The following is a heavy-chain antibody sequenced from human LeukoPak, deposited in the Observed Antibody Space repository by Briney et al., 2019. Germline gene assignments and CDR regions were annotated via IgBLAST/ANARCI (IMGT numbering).Heavy chain of an antibody. D-gene: IGHD4-11*01. J-gene: IGHJ4*02. CDR3: ARVGTTGATADN. CDR1: GFTFSSYA. CDR2: ISFDGSDK. Sequence: GGSLRLSCAASGFTFSSYAMHWVRQAPGKGLEWVALISFDGSDKYYADSVKGRCTISRDNSKNTLYLQMNSLTSEDTAVYFCARVGTTGATADNWGQGTLVTVSS. V-gene: IGHV3-30*04.